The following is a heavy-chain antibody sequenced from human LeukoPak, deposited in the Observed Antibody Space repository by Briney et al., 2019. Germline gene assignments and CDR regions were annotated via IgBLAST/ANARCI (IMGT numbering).Heavy chain of an antibody. D-gene: IGHD4-17*01. Sequence: PSETLSLTCIVSGGSISTSAYYWGWIRQPPGEGLQWIGSIYYSGNTYYNSSLKSRVTISVDTSTSQFSLRLSSVTAADTAVYYCARDFYGDYAEDYWGQGTLVTVSS. V-gene: IGHV4-39*01. J-gene: IGHJ4*02. CDR3: ARDFYGDYAEDY. CDR1: GGSISTSAYY. CDR2: IYYSGNT.